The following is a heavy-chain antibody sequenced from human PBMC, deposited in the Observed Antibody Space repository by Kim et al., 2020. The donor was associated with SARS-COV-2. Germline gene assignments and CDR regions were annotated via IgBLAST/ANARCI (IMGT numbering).Heavy chain of an antibody. CDR2: IIPIFGTA. Sequence: SVKVSCKASGGTFSSYAISWVRQAPGQGLEWMGGIIPIFGTANYAQKFQGRVTITADESTSTAYMELSSLRSEDTAVYYCARDIDWKSIPNFDYWGQGTLVTVSS. J-gene: IGHJ4*02. D-gene: IGHD1-1*01. V-gene: IGHV1-69*13. CDR3: ARDIDWKSIPNFDY. CDR1: GGTFSSYA.